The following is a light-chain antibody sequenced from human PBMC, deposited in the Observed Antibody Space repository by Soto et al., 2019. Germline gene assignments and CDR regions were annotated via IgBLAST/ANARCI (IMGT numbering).Light chain of an antibody. V-gene: IGLV2-18*02. J-gene: IGLJ1*01. CDR1: SSDVGSYNR. Sequence: QSALTQPPSVSGSPGQSVTISCTGTSSDVGSYNRVSWYQQPPGTAPKLMIYEVSNRPSGVPDRFSGSKSGNTASLTISGLQAEDEADYYCNSYTSSSTYVFGTGTEVTVL. CDR3: NSYTSSSTYV. CDR2: EVS.